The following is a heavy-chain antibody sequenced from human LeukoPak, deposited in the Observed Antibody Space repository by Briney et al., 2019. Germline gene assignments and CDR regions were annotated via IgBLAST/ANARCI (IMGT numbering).Heavy chain of an antibody. CDR1: GFTFANYA. D-gene: IGHD3-9*01. CDR3: AEDPILTGFYNDGR. V-gene: IGHV3-23*01. J-gene: IGHJ4*02. Sequence: GGSLRLSCAASGFTFANYAMTWVRQAPGKGLQWVSSINDGGGIVYYADSVKGRFTISRDNSKNTLYLEMNSLRAEDTARYFCAEDPILTGFYNDGRWGQGTLVIVSS. CDR2: INDGGGIV.